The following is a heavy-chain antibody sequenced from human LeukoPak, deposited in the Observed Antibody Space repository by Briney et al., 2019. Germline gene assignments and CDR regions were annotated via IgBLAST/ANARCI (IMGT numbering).Heavy chain of an antibody. Sequence: GGSLRLSCTVSGFTVSSNSMSWVRQAPGKGLEWVSFIFSSTHYSDSVKGRFTISRDNSKNTLYLQMNSLRAEDTAVYYCARCVMGYSGYDLDYWGQGTLVTVSS. CDR3: ARCVMGYSGYDLDY. J-gene: IGHJ4*02. V-gene: IGHV3-66*03. CDR2: IFSST. CDR1: GFTVSSNS. D-gene: IGHD5-12*01.